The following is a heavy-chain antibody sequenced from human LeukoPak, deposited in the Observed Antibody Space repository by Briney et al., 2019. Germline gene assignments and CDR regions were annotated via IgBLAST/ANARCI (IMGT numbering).Heavy chain of an antibody. J-gene: IGHJ4*02. CDR1: GFTFSSCL. Sequence: GGSLRLSCPAPGFTFSSCLMNWVRQAPGKGLEWVSSISDSGGSTYYADSVKGRFTISRDNSKNTLYLQMNSLRAEDTAVYYCAGRSGDYFDYWGQGTLVTVSS. V-gene: IGHV3-23*01. D-gene: IGHD3-3*01. CDR2: ISDSGGST. CDR3: AGRSGDYFDY.